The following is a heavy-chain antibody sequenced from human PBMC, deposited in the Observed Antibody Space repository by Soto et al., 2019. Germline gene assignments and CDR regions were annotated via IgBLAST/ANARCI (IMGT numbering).Heavy chain of an antibody. Sequence: PSETLSLTCTVSGGSISSGGYYWSWIRQHPGKGLEWIGYIYYSGSTYYNPSLKSRVTISVDTSKNQFSLKLSSVTAADTAVYYCARDRCSGGSCPGSRWFDPWGQGTLVTVSS. CDR2: IYYSGST. CDR3: ARDRCSGGSCPGSRWFDP. V-gene: IGHV4-31*03. J-gene: IGHJ5*02. CDR1: GGSISSGGYY. D-gene: IGHD2-15*01.